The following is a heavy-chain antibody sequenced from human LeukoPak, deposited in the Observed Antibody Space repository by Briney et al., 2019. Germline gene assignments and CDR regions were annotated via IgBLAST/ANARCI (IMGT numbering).Heavy chain of an antibody. CDR1: GISFRSYG. J-gene: IGHJ4*02. CDR3: AKDNRRHYTSGPNPDSLH. CDR2: ISWNSGSI. D-gene: IGHD6-19*01. V-gene: IGHV3-9*01. Sequence: PGGSLRLSCAASGISFRSYGMHWVRQPPGKGLEWVSGISWNSGSIDYADSVKGRFTISRDNAKNSLYLQMNSLRVEDTAFYYCAKDNRRHYTSGPNPDSLHWGQGALVTVSS.